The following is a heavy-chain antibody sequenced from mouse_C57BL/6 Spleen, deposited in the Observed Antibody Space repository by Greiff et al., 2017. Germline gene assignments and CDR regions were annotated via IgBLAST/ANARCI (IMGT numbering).Heavy chain of an antibody. CDR2: IDPENGDT. V-gene: IGHV14-4*01. CDR3: TTTYYGSSPDY. D-gene: IGHD1-1*01. Sequence: EVQLQQSGAELVRPGASVKLSCTASGFNIKDDYMHWVKQRPEQGLEWIGWIDPENGDTEYASKFQGKATITADTSSNTAYLQLSSLTSEDTAVYYCTTTYYGSSPDYWGQGTTLTVSS. CDR1: GFNIKDDY. J-gene: IGHJ2*01.